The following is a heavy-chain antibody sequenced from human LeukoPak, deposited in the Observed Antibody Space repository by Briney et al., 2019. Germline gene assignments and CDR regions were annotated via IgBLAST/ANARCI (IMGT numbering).Heavy chain of an antibody. D-gene: IGHD1-26*01. Sequence: PSETLSLTCTVSGGSISSSSYYWGWIRQPPGKGLEWIGSIYYSGSTNYNPSPKSRVTISVDTSKNQFSLKLSSVTAADTAVYYCARQWWELRNWFDPWGQGTLVTVSS. CDR3: ARQWWELRNWFDP. CDR2: IYYSGST. J-gene: IGHJ5*02. CDR1: GGSISSSSYY. V-gene: IGHV4-39*01.